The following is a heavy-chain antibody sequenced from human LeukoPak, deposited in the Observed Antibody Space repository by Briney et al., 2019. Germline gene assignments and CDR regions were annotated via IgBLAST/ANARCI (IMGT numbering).Heavy chain of an antibody. V-gene: IGHV4-34*01. J-gene: IGHJ6*03. CDR3: ARGLYGSGIDYYYYMDV. CDR2: INHSGST. CDR1: GGPFSGYY. D-gene: IGHD3-10*01. Sequence: TSETLSLTCAVYGGPFSGYYWSWIRQPPGKGLEWIGEINHSGSTNYNPSLKSRVTISVDTSKNQFSLKLSSVIAADTAVYYCARGLYGSGIDYYYYMDVWGKGTTVTVSS.